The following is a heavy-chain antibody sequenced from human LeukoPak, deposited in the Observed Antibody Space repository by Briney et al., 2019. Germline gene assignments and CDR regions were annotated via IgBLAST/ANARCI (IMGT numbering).Heavy chain of an antibody. J-gene: IGHJ4*02. CDR3: AREAPGGSYYNY. Sequence: PGGSLRLSCAASGFTFSRDSMNWVRQAPGKGLEWVSSISGSSSYKYYADSVKGRFTISRDNAKNSLYLHMNSLRAEDTAVYYCAREAPGGSYYNYWGQGTLVTVSS. CDR1: GFTFSRDS. D-gene: IGHD3-10*01. V-gene: IGHV3-21*01. CDR2: ISGSSSYK.